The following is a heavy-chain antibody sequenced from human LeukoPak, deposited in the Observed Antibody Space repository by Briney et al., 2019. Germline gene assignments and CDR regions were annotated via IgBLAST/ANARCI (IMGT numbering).Heavy chain of an antibody. D-gene: IGHD2-8*02. J-gene: IGHJ5*02. CDR2: ISSSSSYI. V-gene: IGHV3-21*01. Sequence: RGSLRLSCAASGFTFSSYSMNWVRQAPGKRLEWVSSISSSSSYIYYADSVKGRFTISRDNAKNSLYLQMNSLRAEDTAVYYCAKTGGYPNWFGPWGQGTLVTVSS. CDR1: GFTFSSYS. CDR3: AKTGGYPNWFGP.